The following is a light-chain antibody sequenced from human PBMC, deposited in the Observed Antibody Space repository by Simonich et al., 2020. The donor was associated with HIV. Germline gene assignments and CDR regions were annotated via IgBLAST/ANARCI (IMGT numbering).Light chain of an antibody. J-gene: IGKJ4*01. CDR3: QQYNKRPLT. Sequence: EIVMTQSQATLSVSPGQRATLSCRASQRLSSNLAWYQQKPGQAPRLLIYGASTRATGIPARFSGSGSGTEFTLTISSVQSEDCAVYYCQQYNKRPLTFGGGTKVEIK. CDR2: GAS. V-gene: IGKV3-15*01. CDR1: QRLSSN.